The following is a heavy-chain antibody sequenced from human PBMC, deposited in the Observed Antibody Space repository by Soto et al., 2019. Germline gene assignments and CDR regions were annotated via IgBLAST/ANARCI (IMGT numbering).Heavy chain of an antibody. CDR2: ITGSGGST. Sequence: GGSLRLSCAASGFTFSSYAMSWVRQAPGKGLEWVSTITGSGGSTYYADSVKGRFTLSRDNSKNTLYLQMTSLRAEDTAVYYRAKGYYYGSGTYYPAFDYWGQGTLVTVSS. CDR1: GFTFSSYA. J-gene: IGHJ4*02. CDR3: AKGYYYGSGTYYPAFDY. D-gene: IGHD3-10*01. V-gene: IGHV3-23*01.